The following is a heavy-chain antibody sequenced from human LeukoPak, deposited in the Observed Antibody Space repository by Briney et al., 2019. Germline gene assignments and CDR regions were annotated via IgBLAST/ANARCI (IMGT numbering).Heavy chain of an antibody. CDR1: GFTFSSYG. Sequence: PGGSLRLSCAASGFTFSSYGMRWVRQAPGKGLEWVAVIWYDGSNKYYADSVKGGFTICRDNTKNRMYMQMDSLRLQDTAVYYCARVQRGEMATFDYWGQGTLVTVSS. CDR3: ARVQRGEMATFDY. J-gene: IGHJ4*02. CDR2: IWYDGSNK. D-gene: IGHD5-24*01. V-gene: IGHV3-33*01.